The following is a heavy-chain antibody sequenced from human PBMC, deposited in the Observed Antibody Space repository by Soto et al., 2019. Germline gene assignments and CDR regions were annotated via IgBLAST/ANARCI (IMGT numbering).Heavy chain of an antibody. J-gene: IGHJ6*02. D-gene: IGHD3-16*02. V-gene: IGHV1-18*04. CDR1: GYTFTSYG. CDR3: ARVADYVWGSYRSYGMDV. Sequence: ASVKVSCKASGYTFTSYGISWVRQAPGQGLEWMGWISAYNGNTNYAQKLQGRVTMTTDTSTSTAYMELRSLRPDDTAVYYCARVADYVWGSYRSYGMDVWGQGTTVTVSS. CDR2: ISAYNGNT.